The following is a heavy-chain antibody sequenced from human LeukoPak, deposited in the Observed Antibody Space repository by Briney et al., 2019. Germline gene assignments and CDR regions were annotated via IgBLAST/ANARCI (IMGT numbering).Heavy chain of an antibody. CDR3: ARGIAAASALPYAFDI. Sequence: ASVKVSCKVSGYTLTELSMHWVRQAPGKGLEWMGGFDLEDGETIYAQKFQGRVTMTEDTSTDTAYMELSSLRSEDTAVYYCARGIAAASALPYAFDIWGQGTMVTVSS. CDR2: FDLEDGET. V-gene: IGHV1-24*01. CDR1: GYTLTELS. J-gene: IGHJ3*02. D-gene: IGHD6-13*01.